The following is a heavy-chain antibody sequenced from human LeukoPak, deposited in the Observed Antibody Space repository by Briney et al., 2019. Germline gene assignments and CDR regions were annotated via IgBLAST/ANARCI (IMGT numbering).Heavy chain of an antibody. CDR2: IRDNGDT. V-gene: IGHV3-23*01. J-gene: IGHJ4*02. CDR1: GFTVSSYA. Sequence: GGSLRLSCAASGFTVSSYAMNWVRQAPGKGLEWVSTIRDNGDTYYADSVKGRFTISRDNSRNTLYLQMNSLRAEDTAIYYCAKDGGPTVFYYFDYWGQGTLITVSS. D-gene: IGHD1-1*01. CDR3: AKDGGPTVFYYFDY.